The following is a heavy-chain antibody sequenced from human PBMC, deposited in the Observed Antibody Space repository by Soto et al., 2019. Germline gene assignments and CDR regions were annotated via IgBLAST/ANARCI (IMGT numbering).Heavy chain of an antibody. CDR2: IWSDGCNK. J-gene: IGHJ5*02. V-gene: IGHV3-33*01. CDR3: ARDFLPVVPASIAWFDP. D-gene: IGHD2-2*01. CDR1: GFTFSRYG. Sequence: LRFSCLASGFTFSRYGMLWVRQAPGQGLVWVAVIWSDGCNKYYSDSVKGRFTISRDNSKNTLCLQMNSRRAEYTAVYYCARDFLPVVPASIAWFDPWGQGTLVT.